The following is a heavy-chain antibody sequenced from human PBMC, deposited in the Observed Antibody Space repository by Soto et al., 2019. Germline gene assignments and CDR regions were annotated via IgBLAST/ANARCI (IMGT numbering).Heavy chain of an antibody. V-gene: IGHV3-48*02. Sequence: GGSLRLSCAASGFTFSSYWMHRVRQAPGKGLEWVSYIIGSSSTIYYADSVKGRFTISRDNAKNSLYLQMNSLRDEDTAVYYCAKGEQWLVPGTYWGQGTLVTVSS. D-gene: IGHD6-19*01. CDR3: AKGEQWLVPGTY. J-gene: IGHJ4*02. CDR2: IIGSSSTI. CDR1: GFTFSSYW.